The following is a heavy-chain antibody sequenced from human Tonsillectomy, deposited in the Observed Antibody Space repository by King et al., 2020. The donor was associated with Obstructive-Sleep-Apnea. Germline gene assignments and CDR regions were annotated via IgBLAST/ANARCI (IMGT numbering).Heavy chain of an antibody. J-gene: IGHJ3*02. V-gene: IGHV4-39*07. CDR1: GGSISSSSYY. CDR2: IYYSGST. Sequence: QLQESGPGLVKPSETLSLTCTVSGGSISSSSYYWGWIRQPPGKGLEWIGSIYYSGSTYYNPSLKSRVTISVDTSKNQFSLKLSSVTAADTAVYYCARGLDTMVRGGIEYDAFDIWGQGTMVTVSS. CDR3: ARGLDTMVRGGIEYDAFDI. D-gene: IGHD3-10*01.